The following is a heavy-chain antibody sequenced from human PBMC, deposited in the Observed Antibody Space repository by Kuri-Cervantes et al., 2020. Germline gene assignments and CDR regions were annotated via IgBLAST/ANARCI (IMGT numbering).Heavy chain of an antibody. CDR1: GFRFSIYW. CDR3: ARAGSYGSFDY. CDR2: IKQDGSEK. Sequence: GESLKISCAGSGFRFSIYWMTWVRQAPGKGLEWVANIKQDGSEKYYVDSVKGRFTISRDNAKNSLYLQMNSLRAEDTAVYYCARAGSYGSFDYWGQGTLVTVSS. V-gene: IGHV3-7*01. D-gene: IGHD5-18*01. J-gene: IGHJ4*02.